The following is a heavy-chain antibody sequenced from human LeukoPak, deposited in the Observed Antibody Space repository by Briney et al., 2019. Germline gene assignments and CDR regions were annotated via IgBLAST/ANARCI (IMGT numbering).Heavy chain of an antibody. J-gene: IGHJ6*03. CDR1: GGSISSGSYY. Sequence: PSETLSLTCTVSGGSISSGSYYWSWIRQPAGKGLEWIGRIYTSGSTNYNPSLKSRVTISVDTSKNQFSLKLSSVTAADTAVYYCARDARDIVVVPAAIGRNYYYYYMDVWGKGTTVTVSS. CDR3: ARDARDIVVVPAAIGRNYYYYYMDV. V-gene: IGHV4-61*02. CDR2: IYTSGST. D-gene: IGHD2-2*01.